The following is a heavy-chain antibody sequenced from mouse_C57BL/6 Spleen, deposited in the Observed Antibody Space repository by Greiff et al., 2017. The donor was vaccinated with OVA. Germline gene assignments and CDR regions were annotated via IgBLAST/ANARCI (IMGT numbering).Heavy chain of an antibody. CDR1: GYAFSSSW. J-gene: IGHJ2*01. Sequence: QVQLQQSGPELVKPGASVKISCKASGYAFSSSWMNWVKQRPGKGLEWIGRIYPGDGDTNYNGKFKGKATLTADKSSSTAYMQLSSLTSEDSAVYFCPRSGTRDYFDYWGQGTTLTVSS. V-gene: IGHV1-82*01. D-gene: IGHD2-14*01. CDR3: PRSGTRDYFDY. CDR2: IYPGDGDT.